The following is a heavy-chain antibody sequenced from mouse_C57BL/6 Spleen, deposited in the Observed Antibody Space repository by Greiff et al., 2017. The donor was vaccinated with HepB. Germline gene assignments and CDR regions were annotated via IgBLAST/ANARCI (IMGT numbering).Heavy chain of an antibody. CDR3: ALTGALFGY. CDR1: GYTFTSYG. CDR2: IYPRSGNT. J-gene: IGHJ2*01. V-gene: IGHV1-81*01. D-gene: IGHD4-1*01. Sequence: QVQLQQSGAELARPGASVKLSCKASGYTFTSYGISWVKQRTGQGLEWIGEIYPRSGNTYYNEKFKGKATLTADKSSSTAYMELRSLTSEDSAVYFCALTGALFGYWGQGTTLTVSS.